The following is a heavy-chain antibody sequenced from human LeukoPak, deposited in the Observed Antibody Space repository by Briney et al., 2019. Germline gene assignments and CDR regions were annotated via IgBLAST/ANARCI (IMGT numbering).Heavy chain of an antibody. CDR1: GGSISSGPHY. CDR3: ARHDSSGYYWFDY. D-gene: IGHD3-22*01. V-gene: IGHV4-39*01. CDR2: IYYSGST. Sequence: SENLSLTCTVSGGSISSGPHYWGWIRQSPGKGLEWIGSIYYSGSTDYNPSLKSRVTISVDTSKNQISLKLSSVTAADTAVYYCARHDSSGYYWFDYWGQGTLVTVSS. J-gene: IGHJ4*02.